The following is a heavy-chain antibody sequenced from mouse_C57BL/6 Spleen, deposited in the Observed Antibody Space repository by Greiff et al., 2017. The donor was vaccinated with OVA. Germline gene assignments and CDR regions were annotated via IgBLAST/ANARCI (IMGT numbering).Heavy chain of an antibody. V-gene: IGHV1-61*01. J-gene: IGHJ2*01. CDR1: GYTFTSYW. CDR2: IYPSDSET. Sequence: VQLQQSGAELVRPGSSVKLSCKASGYTFTSYWMDWVKQRPGQGLEWIGNIYPSDSETHYNQKFKDKATLTVDKSSSTAYMQLSSLTSEDSAVYYCARERGYPYYFDYWGQGTTLTVSS. CDR3: ARERGYPYYFDY.